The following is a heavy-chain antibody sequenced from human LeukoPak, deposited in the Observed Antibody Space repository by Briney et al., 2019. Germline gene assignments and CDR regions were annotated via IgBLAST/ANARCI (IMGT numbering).Heavy chain of an antibody. J-gene: IGHJ5*02. V-gene: IGHV4-30-2*01. Sequence: PSQTLSLTCTVSGGSISSGGYYWSWIRQPPGKGLEWIGYIYHSGSTYYNPSLKSRVTISVDRSKNQFSLKLSSVTAADTAVYYCARKGRSWYLNWFDPWGQGTLVTVSS. D-gene: IGHD6-13*01. CDR2: IYHSGST. CDR1: GGSISSGGYY. CDR3: ARKGRSWYLNWFDP.